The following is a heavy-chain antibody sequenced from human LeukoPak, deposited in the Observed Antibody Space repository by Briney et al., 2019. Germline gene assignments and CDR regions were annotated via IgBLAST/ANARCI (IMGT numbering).Heavy chain of an antibody. CDR3: ASEVVVVTAYAGWFDP. CDR1: GGSISSGGYS. CDR2: IYYSGST. Sequence: PSQTLSLTCAVSGGSISSGGYSWRWIRQPPGKGLEWIGYIYYSGSTNYNPSLKSRVTISVDTPKNQFSLKLSSVTAADTAVYYCASEVVVVTAYAGWFDPWGQGTLVTVSS. D-gene: IGHD2-21*02. J-gene: IGHJ5*02. V-gene: IGHV4-61*08.